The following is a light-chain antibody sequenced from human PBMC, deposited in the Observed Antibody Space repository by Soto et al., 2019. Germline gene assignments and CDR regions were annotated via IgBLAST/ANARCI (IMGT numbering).Light chain of an antibody. CDR2: DVS. CDR1: SSDVGGYNY. J-gene: IGLJ1*01. Sequence: QSALTQPASVSGSPGQSITISCTGTSSDVGGYNYVSWYQQHPGKAPKLRIYDVSNRPSGVSNRFSGSKSGNTASLTISGLQAEDEADYYCCSYTSSSPYVFGTGTKVTVL. V-gene: IGLV2-14*01. CDR3: CSYTSSSPYV.